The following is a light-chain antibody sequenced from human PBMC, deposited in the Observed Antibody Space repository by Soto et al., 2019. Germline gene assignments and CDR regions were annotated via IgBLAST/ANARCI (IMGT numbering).Light chain of an antibody. V-gene: IGKV3-15*01. CDR1: QSVSSN. CDR2: GAS. J-gene: IGKJ1*01. CDR3: QQYNNWPPLT. Sequence: EIVMTQSPATLSVSPGERANLSCRASQSVSSNLALYQQKPGQAPRLLIYGASTRATCIPAKFSGSGSGTEFTLTISSLQAEDFAVYYCQQYNNWPPLTFGQGTKVEFK.